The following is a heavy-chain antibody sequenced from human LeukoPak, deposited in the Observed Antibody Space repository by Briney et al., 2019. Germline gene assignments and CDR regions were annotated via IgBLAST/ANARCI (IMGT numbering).Heavy chain of an antibody. CDR2: INHSGGT. J-gene: IGHJ5*02. Sequence: SETLSLTCAVYDGSFSDYYWTWIRRSPGKGLEWIGEINHSGGTNYNSSPSLKSRVTILVDTSKNQFSLKLTSVTAADTAIYYCARGDFQGWFDPWGQGTLVTVSS. CDR1: DGSFSDYY. V-gene: IGHV4-34*01. D-gene: IGHD3-3*01. CDR3: ARGDFQGWFDP.